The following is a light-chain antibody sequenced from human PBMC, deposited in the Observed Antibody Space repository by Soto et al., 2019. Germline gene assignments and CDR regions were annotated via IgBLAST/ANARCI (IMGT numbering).Light chain of an antibody. CDR3: QQYGSSPVT. J-gene: IGKJ2*01. Sequence: EIVLTQSPGTLSLSPGERATLSCRASQSVSSSYLAWYQQKPGQAPRLLIYGASSRATGIPDRFSGSGSGTDFTLTISRLEPEGFAVYYCQQYGSSPVTFGQGTKLEIK. V-gene: IGKV3-20*01. CDR2: GAS. CDR1: QSVSSSY.